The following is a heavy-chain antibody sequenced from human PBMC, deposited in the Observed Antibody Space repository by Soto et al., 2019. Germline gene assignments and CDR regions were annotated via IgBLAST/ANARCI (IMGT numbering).Heavy chain of an antibody. J-gene: IGHJ4*02. CDR2: ISSSSYT. V-gene: IGHV3-11*06. Sequence: PGGSLRLSCAASGFTFSDYYMSWIRQAPGKGLEWVSYISSSSYTNYADSVKGRFTISRDNAKNSLYLQMNSLRAEDTAVYYCASSAYSSGWAKYWGQGTLVTVSS. CDR1: GFTFSDYY. D-gene: IGHD6-19*01. CDR3: ASSAYSSGWAKY.